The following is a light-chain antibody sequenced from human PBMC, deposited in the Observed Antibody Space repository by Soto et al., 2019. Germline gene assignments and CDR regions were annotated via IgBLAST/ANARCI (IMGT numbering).Light chain of an antibody. CDR3: QQYNNWPPWT. CDR2: GAS. Sequence: EIVMTQSPATLSVSPGERATLSCRASQSVSSNLAWYRQKPGQAPRLLIYGASTRATGIPARFSGSGSGTEFTLTLSSLRSEDFAVYCCQQYNNWPPWTCGQGTRVQIK. CDR1: QSVSSN. V-gene: IGKV3-15*01. J-gene: IGKJ1*01.